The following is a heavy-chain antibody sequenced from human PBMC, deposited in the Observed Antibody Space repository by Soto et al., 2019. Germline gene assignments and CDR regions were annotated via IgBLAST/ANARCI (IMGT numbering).Heavy chain of an antibody. V-gene: IGHV1-69*01. CDR3: ARVVPHIAARYYFDY. Sequence: QVQLVQSGAEVKKPGSSVKVSCKASGGTFSSYAISWVRQAPGQGLEWMGGIIPIFGTANYAQKFQGRVRIAADESTSTAYMELSRLRSEDTAVYYCARVVPHIAARYYFDYWGQGTLVTVSS. J-gene: IGHJ4*02. CDR2: IIPIFGTA. D-gene: IGHD6-6*01. CDR1: GGTFSSYA.